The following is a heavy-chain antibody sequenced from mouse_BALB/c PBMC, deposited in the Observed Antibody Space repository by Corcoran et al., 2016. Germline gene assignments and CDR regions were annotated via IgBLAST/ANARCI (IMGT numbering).Heavy chain of an antibody. D-gene: IGHD2-14*01. Sequence: QVQLPQSGSELKKPGASVKISCKSTGYTFSTYWIEWVKQRPGHGLEWIGEILPGSGSTNYNDKFKGKATFTADPSSNTSYIQLSSLTSEDSAVYYWARRLKVRRGVLTMDYWGQGTSVTVSS. CDR1: GYTFSTYW. CDR2: ILPGSGST. J-gene: IGHJ4*01. CDR3: ARRLKVRRGVLTMDY. V-gene: IGHV1-9*01.